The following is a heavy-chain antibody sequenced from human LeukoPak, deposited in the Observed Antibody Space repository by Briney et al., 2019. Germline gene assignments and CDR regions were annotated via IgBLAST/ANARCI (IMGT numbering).Heavy chain of an antibody. Sequence: SETLSLTCSVSGGSISSYYWSWIRQPPGKGLEWIGYIYYSGSTNYNPSLKSRVTISVDTSKNQFSLKLSSVTAADTAVYYCASSICGGDCSDAFDIWGQGTMVTVSS. J-gene: IGHJ3*02. V-gene: IGHV4-59*01. CDR2: IYYSGST. CDR1: GGSISSYY. D-gene: IGHD2-21*01. CDR3: ASSICGGDCSDAFDI.